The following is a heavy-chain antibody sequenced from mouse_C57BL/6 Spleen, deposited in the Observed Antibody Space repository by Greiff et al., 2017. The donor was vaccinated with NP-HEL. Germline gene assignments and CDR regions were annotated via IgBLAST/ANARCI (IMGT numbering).Heavy chain of an antibody. CDR3: ARGGSTMVTGDY. D-gene: IGHD2-2*01. CDR1: GYTFTSYW. Sequence: VQLQQSGAELVKPGASVKLSCKASGYTFTSYWMQWVKQRPGQGLEWIGEIDPSDSYTNYNQKFKGKATLTVDTSSSTAYMQLSSLTSEDSAVYYCARGGSTMVTGDYWGQGTTLTVSS. V-gene: IGHV1-50*01. J-gene: IGHJ2*01. CDR2: IDPSDSYT.